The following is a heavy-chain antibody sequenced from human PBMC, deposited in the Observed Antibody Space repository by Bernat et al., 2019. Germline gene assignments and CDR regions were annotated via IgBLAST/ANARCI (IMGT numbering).Heavy chain of an antibody. CDR3: ARARRDRDSSGYYPPGAFDI. V-gene: IGHV4-31*03. D-gene: IGHD3-22*01. CDR1: GGSISSGGYY. J-gene: IGHJ3*02. Sequence: QVQLQESGPGLVKPSQTLSLTCTVSGGSISSGGYYWSWIRQHPEKGLEWIGYIYYSGSTYYNPSLKSRVTISVDTSKNQFSLKLSSVTAADTAVYYCARARRDRDSSGYYPPGAFDIWGQGTMVTVSS. CDR2: IYYSGST.